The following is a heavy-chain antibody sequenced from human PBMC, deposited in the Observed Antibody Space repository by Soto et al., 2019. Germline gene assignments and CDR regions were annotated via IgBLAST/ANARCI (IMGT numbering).Heavy chain of an antibody. CDR1: GFNFPTSW. CDR3: ARRHGYSYGYVDF. D-gene: IGHD5-18*01. J-gene: IGHJ4*03. V-gene: IGHV5-51*01. CDR2: IHPSDSDI. Sequence: GESLKISCQGSGFNFPTSWIGWVRQTPGKGLEWIGIIHPSDSDITYMPTFGGRVIISADNSISTAYLQWTSLQASDTAKYFCARRHGYSYGYVDFWGQGTLVTVS.